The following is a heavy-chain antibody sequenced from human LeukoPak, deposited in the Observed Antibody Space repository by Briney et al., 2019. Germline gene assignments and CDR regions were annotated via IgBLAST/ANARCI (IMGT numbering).Heavy chain of an antibody. V-gene: IGHV3-23*01. CDR1: GFTFSNYP. D-gene: IGHD6-6*01. J-gene: IGHJ4*02. CDR3: ARDSSHYLGSSDY. CDR2: ISESGDVT. Sequence: GGSLRLSCEASGFTFSNYPMSWVRQAPGRGLEWVSVISESGDVTHYADAMKGRFTISRDNAKNTLSLQMNSLRAEDTAIYYCARDSSHYLGSSDYWGQGTLVTVSS.